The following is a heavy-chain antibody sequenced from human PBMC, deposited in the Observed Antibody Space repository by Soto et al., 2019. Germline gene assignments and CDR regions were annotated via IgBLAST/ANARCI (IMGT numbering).Heavy chain of an antibody. CDR1: GSTFSSYG. D-gene: IGHD2-21*02. Sequence: QVQLVESGGGVVQPGRSLRLSCAASGSTFSSYGMHWVRQAPGKGLEWVAVISYDGSNKYYADSVKGRFTISRDNSKNTLYLQMNSMRAEDTAVYYCAKGRGNSGYFQHWGQGTLVTVSS. CDR2: ISYDGSNK. CDR3: AKGRGNSGYFQH. V-gene: IGHV3-30*18. J-gene: IGHJ1*01.